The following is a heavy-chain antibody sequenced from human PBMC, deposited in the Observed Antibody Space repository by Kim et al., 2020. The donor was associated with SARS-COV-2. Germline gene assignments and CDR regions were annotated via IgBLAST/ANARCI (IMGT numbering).Heavy chain of an antibody. J-gene: IGHJ4*02. V-gene: IGHV1-69*13. Sequence: SVKVSCKASGGTFSSYAISWVRQAPGQGLEWMGGIIPIFGTANYAQKFQGRVTITADESTSTAYMELSSLRSEDTAVYYCARDPACSGGSCYSMDWGQGTLVTVSS. D-gene: IGHD2-15*01. CDR1: GGTFSSYA. CDR3: ARDPACSGGSCYSMD. CDR2: IIPIFGTA.